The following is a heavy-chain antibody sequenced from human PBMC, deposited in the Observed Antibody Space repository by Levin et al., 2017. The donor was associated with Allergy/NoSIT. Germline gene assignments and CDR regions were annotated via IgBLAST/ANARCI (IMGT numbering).Heavy chain of an antibody. CDR3: ATGDEGFDH. J-gene: IGHJ4*02. CDR2: DYYSGST. CDR1: GGSISSSSKY. Sequence: NPSETLSLTCTVSGGSISSSSKYCGWVRQPPGTGLEWIASDYYSGSTYYNPSLKSRVTISVDTSKRQFSLRVNSVTAADTAVYYCATGDEGFDHWGQGTLVTVSS. V-gene: IGHV4-39*07.